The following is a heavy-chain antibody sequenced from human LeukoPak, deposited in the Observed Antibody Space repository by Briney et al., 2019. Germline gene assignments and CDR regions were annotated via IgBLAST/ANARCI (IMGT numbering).Heavy chain of an antibody. Sequence: PGGSLRPSCAASGFTFSSYWVHWVRQAPGKGLVWVSRINGDGSSTSYADSVKGRFTISRDNAKNTLYLQMTSLRVEDTAVYYCAAVVRSGSPFDYWGQGTLVTVSS. V-gene: IGHV3-74*01. D-gene: IGHD6-25*01. CDR2: INGDGSST. CDR3: AAVVRSGSPFDY. CDR1: GFTFSSYW. J-gene: IGHJ4*02.